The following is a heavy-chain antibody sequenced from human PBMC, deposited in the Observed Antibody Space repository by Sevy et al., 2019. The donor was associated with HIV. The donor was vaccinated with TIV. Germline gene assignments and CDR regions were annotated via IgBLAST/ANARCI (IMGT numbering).Heavy chain of an antibody. D-gene: IGHD1-20*01. CDR1: GGSMNIYY. CDR3: ARVGFNWNDVDY. CDR2: IYYSGST. Sequence: SETLSLTCTVSGGSMNIYYWSWIRQPPGKGLEWIGYIYYSGSTNYNPSLKSRVTISVDTSKNQFSLNLRSVTAADTAVSYCARVGFNWNDVDYWGQGTLVTVSS. V-gene: IGHV4-59*01. J-gene: IGHJ4*02.